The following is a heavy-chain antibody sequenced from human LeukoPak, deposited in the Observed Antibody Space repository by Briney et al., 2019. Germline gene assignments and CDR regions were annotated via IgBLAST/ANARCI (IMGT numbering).Heavy chain of an antibody. CDR3: ARLKTIFGVVITPYYYCYGMDV. D-gene: IGHD3-3*01. CDR1: GYIFSNYW. Sequence: GESLKISCKASGYIFSNYWIGWVRQMPGKGLEWMTIIYPGSSETRYSPSFQGQVTVSADKSISTAYLQWSSLKASDTAMYYCARLKTIFGVVITPYYYCYGMDVWGQGTTVTVSS. V-gene: IGHV5-51*01. CDR2: IYPGSSET. J-gene: IGHJ6*02.